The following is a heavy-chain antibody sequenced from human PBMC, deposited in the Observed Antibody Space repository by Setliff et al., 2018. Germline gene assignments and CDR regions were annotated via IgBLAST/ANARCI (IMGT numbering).Heavy chain of an antibody. CDR3: ARDVFPYHYEGAFDI. J-gene: IGHJ3*02. V-gene: IGHV1-2*02. CDR1: GYTFIDYN. CDR2: INPKSAGT. D-gene: IGHD3-22*01. Sequence: ASVKVSCKASGYTFIDYNIHWVRQAPGQGLEWMGWINPKSAGTSSAQKFQGRVTMTRDTSTSTVYMDMSSLRSEDTAVYYCARDVFPYHYEGAFDIWGQGTMVTVSS.